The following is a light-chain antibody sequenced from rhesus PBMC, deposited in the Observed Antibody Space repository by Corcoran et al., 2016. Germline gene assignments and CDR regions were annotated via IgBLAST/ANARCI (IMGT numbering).Light chain of an antibody. CDR2: TAS. CDR1: QGISSW. V-gene: IGKV1-22*01. J-gene: IGKJ1*01. CDR3: QQYSSRPWT. Sequence: DIQMTQSPSSLSASVGDTVTITCRASQGISSWLAWYQQKPGKAPKLLFYTASSLQSGVPSRVSGSGAGTAFTLTISSLQSEDAATYYCQQYSSRPWTFVQGTKVEIK.